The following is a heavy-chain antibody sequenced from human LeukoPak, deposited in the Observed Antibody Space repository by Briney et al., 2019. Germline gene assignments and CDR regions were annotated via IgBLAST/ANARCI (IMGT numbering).Heavy chain of an antibody. D-gene: IGHD6-19*01. V-gene: IGHV3-23*01. CDR3: ANSGRQQWLDYYYYGMDV. CDR1: GFTFGDYA. CDR2: ISGSGGST. Sequence: GGSLRPSCTASGFTFGDYAMSWFRQAPGKGLEWVSAISGSGGSTYYADSVKGRFTISRDNSKNTLYLQMNSLRAEDTAVYYCANSGRQQWLDYYYYGMDVWGQGTTVTVSS. J-gene: IGHJ6*02.